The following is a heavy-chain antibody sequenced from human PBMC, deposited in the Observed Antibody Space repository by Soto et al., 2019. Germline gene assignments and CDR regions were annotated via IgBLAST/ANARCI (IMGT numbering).Heavy chain of an antibody. V-gene: IGHV1-18*01. CDR2: ISAFHGKA. D-gene: IGHD2-15*01. CDR3: ARTEGVYCSGGSCYAFDI. Sequence: ASVKVSCKASGYTFTSYGISWVRQAPGQGLEWMGWISAFHGKANYAQKLQGRVTITADKSTSTAYMELSSLRSEDTAVYYCARTEGVYCSGGSCYAFDIWGQGTMVTVSS. CDR1: GYTFTSYG. J-gene: IGHJ3*02.